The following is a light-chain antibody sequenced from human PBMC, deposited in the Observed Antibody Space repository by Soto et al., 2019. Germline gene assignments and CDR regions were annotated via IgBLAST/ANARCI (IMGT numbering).Light chain of an antibody. CDR3: QQYGSSPPIT. CDR2: GAS. V-gene: IGKV3-20*01. Sequence: EIVFTESPRTLSLSPGERATLSCRASQSVSNNYLAWYQQKPGQAPRLLIYGASSRATGIPDRFSGSGSGTDFTLTISRLEPEDFAVYYCQQYGSSPPITFGQGTRLEIK. CDR1: QSVSNNY. J-gene: IGKJ5*01.